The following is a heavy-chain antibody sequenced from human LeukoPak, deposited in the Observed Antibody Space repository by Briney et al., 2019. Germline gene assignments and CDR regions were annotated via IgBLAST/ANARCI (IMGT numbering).Heavy chain of an antibody. CDR1: GFTFSNSA. V-gene: IGHV3-21*01. CDR3: ARAPTVLVGYCSSSSCQADY. CDR2: IANSGDNT. D-gene: IGHD2-2*01. J-gene: IGHJ4*02. Sequence: PGGSLRLSCAASGFTFSNSALNWVRQAPGKGLEWVSTIANSGDNTYYADSVKGRFTISRDNAENSLYLQMNSLRVEDTAVYYCARAPTVLVGYCSSSSCQADYWGQGTLVTVSS.